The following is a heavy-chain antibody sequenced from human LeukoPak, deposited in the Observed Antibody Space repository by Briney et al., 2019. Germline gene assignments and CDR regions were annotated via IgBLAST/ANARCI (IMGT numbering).Heavy chain of an antibody. D-gene: IGHD3-3*01. Sequence: ASVKVSCKASGHTFTSYYMHWVRQAPGQGLEWMGIINPSGGSTSYAQKFQGRVTMTRDTSTSTVYMELSSLRSEDTAVYYCARAPFHFDFWSGYLSWFDPWGQGTLVTVSS. CDR3: ARAPFHFDFWSGYLSWFDP. CDR1: GHTFTSYY. V-gene: IGHV1-46*01. CDR2: INPSGGST. J-gene: IGHJ5*02.